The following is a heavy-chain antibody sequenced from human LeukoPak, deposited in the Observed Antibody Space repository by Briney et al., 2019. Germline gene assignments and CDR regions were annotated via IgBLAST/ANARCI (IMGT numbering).Heavy chain of an antibody. CDR2: INHSGST. Sequence: SETLTLTCAVYGGSFSGYYWSWIRQPPGKGLEWIGEINHSGSTNYNPSLKSRVTISVDTSKNQFSLKLSSVTAADTAVYYCARAYCSSTSCPHWGQGTLVTVSS. CDR1: GGSFSGYY. D-gene: IGHD2-2*01. J-gene: IGHJ4*02. V-gene: IGHV4-34*01. CDR3: ARAYCSSTSCPH.